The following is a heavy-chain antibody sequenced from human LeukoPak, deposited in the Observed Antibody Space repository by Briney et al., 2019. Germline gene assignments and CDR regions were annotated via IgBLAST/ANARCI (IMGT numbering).Heavy chain of an antibody. Sequence: PGGSLRLSCSASGFTFSSYAMHWVRQAPGKGLEYVSAISSNGGSTYYADSVKGRFTISRDNSKNTLYLQMCSLRAEDTAVHYCVKGMEDYDILTGVLDVWGQGTTVTVSS. CDR3: VKGMEDYDILTGVLDV. D-gene: IGHD3-9*01. CDR1: GFTFSSYA. V-gene: IGHV3-64D*06. CDR2: ISSNGGST. J-gene: IGHJ6*02.